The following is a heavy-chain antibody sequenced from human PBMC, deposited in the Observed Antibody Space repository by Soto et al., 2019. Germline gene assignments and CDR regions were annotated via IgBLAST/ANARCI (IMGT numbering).Heavy chain of an antibody. J-gene: IGHJ5*02. CDR2: IIPMIDKA. Sequence: SVKVSCKASGGTFRNYAISWVRQAPGQGLEWTGGIIPMIDKANYAQEFQGRLTISADEYSSTVYMELSSLRSGDTAVYYCARSKYCGGDCYAYLDHWGQGTLVTVSS. CDR3: ARSKYCGGDCYAYLDH. D-gene: IGHD2-21*02. CDR1: GGTFRNYA. V-gene: IGHV1-69*13.